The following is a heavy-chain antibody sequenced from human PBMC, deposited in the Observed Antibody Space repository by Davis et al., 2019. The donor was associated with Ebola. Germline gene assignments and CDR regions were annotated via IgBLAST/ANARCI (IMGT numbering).Heavy chain of an antibody. CDR1: GGSFSGYY. Sequence: SETLPLTCAVYGGSFSGYYWSWIRQPPGKGLEWIGEINHSGSTNYNPSLKSRVTISVDTSKNQFSLKLSSVTAADTAVYYCAREKYYYGSGSYGVDYYYYYGMDVWGQGTTVTVSS. V-gene: IGHV4-34*01. CDR3: AREKYYYGSGSYGVDYYYYYGMDV. CDR2: INHSGST. J-gene: IGHJ6*02. D-gene: IGHD3-10*01.